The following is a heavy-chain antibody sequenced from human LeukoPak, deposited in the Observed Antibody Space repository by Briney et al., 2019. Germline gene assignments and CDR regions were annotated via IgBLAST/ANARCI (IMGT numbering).Heavy chain of an antibody. J-gene: IGHJ3*02. D-gene: IGHD2-21*01. Sequence: SETLSLTCTVSGGSISSYYWSWIRQPPGKGLEWIGYIYYSGSTNYNPSLKSRVTISVDTSENQFSLKLSSVTAADTAVYYCARFAHDAFDIWGQGTMVTVSS. CDR2: IYYSGST. CDR1: GGSISSYY. CDR3: ARFAHDAFDI. V-gene: IGHV4-59*08.